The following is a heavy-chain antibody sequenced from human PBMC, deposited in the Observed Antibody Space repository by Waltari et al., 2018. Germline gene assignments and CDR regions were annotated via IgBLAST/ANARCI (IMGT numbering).Heavy chain of an antibody. J-gene: IGHJ4*02. Sequence: EVQLVESGGGLVQPGGSLRLSCAASVFTFSSHWMTWVRQAPGKGLEWLANIKKDGSESYYGDSVKGRFTISRDNTKNSLYLQMNSLRVEDTAVYYCARADYGGTADYDYWGQGTQVTVSS. CDR2: IKKDGSES. V-gene: IGHV3-7*04. CDR3: ARADYGGTADYDY. CDR1: VFTFSSHW. D-gene: IGHD4-17*01.